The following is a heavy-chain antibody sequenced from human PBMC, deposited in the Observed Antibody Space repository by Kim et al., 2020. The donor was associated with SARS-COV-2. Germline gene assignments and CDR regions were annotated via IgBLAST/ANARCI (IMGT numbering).Heavy chain of an antibody. D-gene: IGHD6-19*01. J-gene: IGHJ4*02. CDR3: ARVHVVTVAGTERYFFDY. Sequence: SVKVSCKASGGTFSSYAITWVRQAPGQGLEWMGGSIPIFRTIYYAQKFQGRVTITADESTSTAYMELSRLRSEDKATYYCARVHVVTVAGTERYFFDYWGQGTLVTVSS. CDR2: SIPIFRTI. V-gene: IGHV1-69*13. CDR1: GGTFSSYA.